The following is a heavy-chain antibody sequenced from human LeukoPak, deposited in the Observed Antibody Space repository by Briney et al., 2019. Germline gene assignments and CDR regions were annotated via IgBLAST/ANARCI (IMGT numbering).Heavy chain of an antibody. V-gene: IGHV3-23*01. J-gene: IGHJ4*02. CDR1: GFTFTSYA. CDR2: VSGSGGTT. CDR3: AKDLFDSRKGGDYFDY. Sequence: GGSLRLSCAASGFTFTSYAMSWFRQAPGKGLEWVSAVSGSGGTTYYADSVKGRFTISRDNSKKTLYLQMNSLRAEDTAVYYCAKDLFDSRKGGDYFDYWGQGTLVTVS. D-gene: IGHD3-22*01.